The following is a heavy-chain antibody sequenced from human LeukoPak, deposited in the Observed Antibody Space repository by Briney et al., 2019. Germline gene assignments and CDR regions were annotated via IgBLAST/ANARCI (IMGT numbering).Heavy chain of an antibody. CDR2: FDTAGDT. D-gene: IGHD6-19*01. Sequence: PEGSLRLSCAASGFTFSNYDMHWVRQGTGKGLEWVSAFDTAGDTYYSGSVKGRFTISRESAKNSLYLQLNSLRAGDTAVYYCARGGFYSSGWSGGYYFDYWGQGTLVTVSS. V-gene: IGHV3-13*01. J-gene: IGHJ4*02. CDR1: GFTFSNYD. CDR3: ARGGFYSSGWSGGYYFDY.